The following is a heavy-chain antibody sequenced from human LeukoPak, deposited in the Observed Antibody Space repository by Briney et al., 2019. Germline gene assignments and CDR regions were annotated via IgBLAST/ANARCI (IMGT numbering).Heavy chain of an antibody. CDR1: GGSISSYY. Sequence: SETLSLTCTVSGGSISSYYWSWIRQPPGKGLEWIGYIYTSGSTNYNPSLKSRVTISVDTSKNQFSLKLSSVTAADTAVYYCAKLAAEGPRVNYYYYYMDVWGKGTTVTVSS. J-gene: IGHJ6*03. CDR3: AKLAAEGPRVNYYYYYMDV. D-gene: IGHD6-13*01. V-gene: IGHV4-4*09. CDR2: IYTSGST.